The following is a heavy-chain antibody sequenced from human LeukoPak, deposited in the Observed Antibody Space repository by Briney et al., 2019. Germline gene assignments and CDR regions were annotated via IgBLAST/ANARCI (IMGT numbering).Heavy chain of an antibody. Sequence: GGTLSLSCAVSRCTFYSYAVGRGRRGPGKGLEGVSAISGSGGSTYHADSVQGRFTISRGNSKNTLYLQMNSLRAEDTAVYYCAKDGRGGDGYNKGTTWFDPWGQGTLVTVSS. D-gene: IGHD5-24*01. CDR3: AKDGRGGDGYNKGTTWFDP. CDR2: ISGSGGST. CDR1: RCTFYSYA. V-gene: IGHV3-23*01. J-gene: IGHJ5*02.